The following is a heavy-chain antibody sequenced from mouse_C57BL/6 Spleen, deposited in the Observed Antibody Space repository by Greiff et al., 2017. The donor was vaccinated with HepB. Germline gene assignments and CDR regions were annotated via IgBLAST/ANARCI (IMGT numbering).Heavy chain of an antibody. D-gene: IGHD1-1*01. CDR2: INPNNGGT. J-gene: IGHJ1*03. CDR1: GYTFTDYN. CDR3: ARPGIVANWYFDV. Sequence: EVKVVESGPELVKPGASVKIPCKASGYTFTDYNMDWVKQSHGKSLEWIGDINPNNGGTIYNQKFKGKATLTVDKSSSTAYMELRSLTSEDTAVYYCARPGIVANWYFDVWGTGTTVTVSS. V-gene: IGHV1-18*01.